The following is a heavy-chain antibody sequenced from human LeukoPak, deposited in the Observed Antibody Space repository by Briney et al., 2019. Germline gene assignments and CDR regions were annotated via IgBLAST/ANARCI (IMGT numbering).Heavy chain of an antibody. Sequence: SETLSLTCTVSGGSISSYYWSWIRQPPGKGLEWIGYIYYSGSTNYNPSLKSRVTISVDTSKNQFSLKLSSVTAADTAVYYCARASGSYYYGSGLPFDIWGQGTMVTVSS. V-gene: IGHV4-59*01. J-gene: IGHJ3*02. CDR3: ARASGSYYYGSGLPFDI. CDR1: GGSISSYY. D-gene: IGHD3-10*01. CDR2: IYYSGST.